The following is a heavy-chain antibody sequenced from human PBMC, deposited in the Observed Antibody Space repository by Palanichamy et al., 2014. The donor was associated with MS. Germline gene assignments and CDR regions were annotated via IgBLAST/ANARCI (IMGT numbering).Heavy chain of an antibody. J-gene: IGHJ2*01. D-gene: IGHD3-10*02. CDR3: ARDYVSFYPWYFDL. CDR2: IYHSGST. V-gene: IGHV4-38-2*02. Sequence: VQLQESGPGLVKPSETLSLTCAVSGYSISSGYVLGLDPAAPRKGLEWIGTIYHSGSTYYNPSLKSRVTISVDTSNNQFSLKLSSVTAADTAVYYCARDYVSFYPWYFDLWGRGTLVIVSS. CDR1: GYSISSGYV.